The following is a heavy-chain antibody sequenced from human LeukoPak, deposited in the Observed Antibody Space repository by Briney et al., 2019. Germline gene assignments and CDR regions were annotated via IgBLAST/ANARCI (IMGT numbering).Heavy chain of an antibody. Sequence: GGSLRLSCAASGFTFDDYAMHWVRQAPGKGLEWVSGISWNSGSIGYADSVKGRFTISRDNVKNSLYLQMNSLRAEDTALYYCAKGAYSSGWYYLDYWGQGTLVTVSS. J-gene: IGHJ4*02. CDR3: AKGAYSSGWYYLDY. CDR1: GFTFDDYA. V-gene: IGHV3-9*01. D-gene: IGHD6-19*01. CDR2: ISWNSGSI.